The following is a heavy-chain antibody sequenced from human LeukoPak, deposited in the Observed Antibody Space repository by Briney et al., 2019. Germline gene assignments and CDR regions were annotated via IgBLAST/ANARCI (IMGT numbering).Heavy chain of an antibody. CDR3: AGGAGYYYYYMDV. J-gene: IGHJ6*03. CDR2: ISGSGGST. Sequence: GGSLRLSCAASGFIFSSYAMSWVRQAPGKGLEWVSAISGSGGSTYYADSVKGRFTISRDNSKNTLYLQMNSLRAEDTAVYYCAGGAGYYYYYMDVWGKGTTVTVSS. CDR1: GFIFSSYA. D-gene: IGHD6-19*01. V-gene: IGHV3-23*01.